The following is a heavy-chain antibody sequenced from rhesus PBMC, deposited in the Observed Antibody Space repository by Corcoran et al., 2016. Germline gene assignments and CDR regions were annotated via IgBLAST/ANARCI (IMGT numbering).Heavy chain of an antibody. V-gene: IGHV4-106*01. CDR3: AERRGQFLEWSHYDN. J-gene: IGHJ4*01. CDR2: IFGSGWAT. D-gene: IGHD3-3*01. CDR1: GGSISDDSY. Sequence: QVQLQESGPGLVKPSETLSLTCAVSGGSISDDSYWSWIRQPPGKGLEWIGYIFGSGWATNYSPSLSNRVSISIDTSKTQFSLRLSSVTAADTALYYCAERRGQFLEWSHYDNWGQGVLVTVSS.